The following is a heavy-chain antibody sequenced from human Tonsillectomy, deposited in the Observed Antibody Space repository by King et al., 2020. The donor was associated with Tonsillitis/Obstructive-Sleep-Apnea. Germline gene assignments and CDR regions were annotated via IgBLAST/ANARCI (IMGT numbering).Heavy chain of an antibody. Sequence: VQLVESGGGLVQPGGSLRLSCAASGFTFRSYAMSWVRQAPGKGLEWVSGISGSGGSTYYADSVKGRVTISRDNSKNRLYREMNSLGTEDTAVYYCAKVGDYDFWSGYYKGYYYMDVWGKGTTVTDSS. D-gene: IGHD3-3*01. J-gene: IGHJ6*03. V-gene: IGHV3-23*04. CDR2: ISGSGGST. CDR1: GFTFRSYA. CDR3: AKVGDYDFWSGYYKGYYYMDV.